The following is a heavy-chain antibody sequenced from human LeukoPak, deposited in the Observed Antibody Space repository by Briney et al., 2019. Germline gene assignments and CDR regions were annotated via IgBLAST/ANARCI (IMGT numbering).Heavy chain of an antibody. CDR1: GYIFTNYY. Sequence: ASVKVSCKASGYIFTNYYINWVRRAPGQGLEWMGWINPNSGGTNYAQKFQGRVTMTRDTSISTASMELSRLTSDDTAVYYCARWGTDTLTGYSDWGQGTLVTVSS. D-gene: IGHD3-9*01. CDR2: INPNSGGT. CDR3: ARWGTDTLTGYSD. J-gene: IGHJ4*02. V-gene: IGHV1-2*02.